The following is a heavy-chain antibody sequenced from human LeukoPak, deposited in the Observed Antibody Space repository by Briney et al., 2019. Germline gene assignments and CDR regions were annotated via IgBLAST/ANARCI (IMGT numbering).Heavy chain of an antibody. CDR2: ISSSSSYI. Sequence: GGSLRLSCAASGFTFSSYSMNWVRQAPGKVLEWVSSISSSSSYIYYADSVKGRFTISRDNAKNSLYLQMNSLRAEDAAVYYCARDTRRCLDYWGQGTLVTVSS. CDR3: ARDTRRCLDY. D-gene: IGHD2-15*01. J-gene: IGHJ4*02. V-gene: IGHV3-21*01. CDR1: GFTFSSYS.